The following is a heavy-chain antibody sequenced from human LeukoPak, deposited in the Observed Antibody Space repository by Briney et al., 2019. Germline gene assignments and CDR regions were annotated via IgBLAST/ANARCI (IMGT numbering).Heavy chain of an antibody. Sequence: GGSLRLSCVASGFTFSSNGMQWVRQAPGKGLEWVAVILYDGNKKYYADSVKGRFTISRDNSKNTMYVQMNSLRAEDTAVYYCVKDRGSSGWFGVDHWGQGTLVTVSS. CDR3: VKDRGSSGWFGVDH. D-gene: IGHD6-19*01. CDR1: GFTFSSNG. J-gene: IGHJ5*02. CDR2: ILYDGNKK. V-gene: IGHV3-30*18.